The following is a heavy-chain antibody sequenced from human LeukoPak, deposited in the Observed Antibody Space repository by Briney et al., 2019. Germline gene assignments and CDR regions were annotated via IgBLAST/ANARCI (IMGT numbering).Heavy chain of an antibody. CDR2: IYPDGST. D-gene: IGHD5-12*01. CDR1: GFIVSSNY. V-gene: IGHV3-53*01. J-gene: IGHJ4*02. CDR3: TTDGVAYSGYDGGY. Sequence: GGSLRLSCAGSGFIVSSNYMSWVRQAPGKGLEWVSLIYPDGSTFYSDSVKGRFTISRDNSKNTLYLQLDSLRAGDTAVYYCTTDGVAYSGYDGGYWGQGTLVTVSS.